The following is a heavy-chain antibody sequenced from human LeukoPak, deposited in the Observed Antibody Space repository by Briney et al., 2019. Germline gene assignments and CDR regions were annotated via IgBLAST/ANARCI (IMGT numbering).Heavy chain of an antibody. CDR3: AKEDDVLTGYPPYYYYGMDV. CDR2: ISFDGSNK. J-gene: IGHJ6*02. Sequence: PGGSLRLSCAASGFTFSSYGMHWVRQAPGKGLEWVTIISFDGSNKYYADSVKGRFTISRDNSKNTLYLQMNSLRPEDTAVYYCAKEDDVLTGYPPYYYYGMDVWGQGTTVTVSS. CDR1: GFTFSSYG. V-gene: IGHV3-30*18. D-gene: IGHD3-9*01.